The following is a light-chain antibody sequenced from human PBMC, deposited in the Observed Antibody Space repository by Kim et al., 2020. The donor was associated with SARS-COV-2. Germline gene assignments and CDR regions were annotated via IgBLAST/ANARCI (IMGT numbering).Light chain of an antibody. J-gene: IGKJ1*01. CDR3: QQYKSPTWT. V-gene: IGKV1-5*03. CDR1: QYISSW. Sequence: ASVGDRVTITCRASQYISSWVAWYRQNPGKAPHLLIYKTSTLQNGVPSRFSGDGSGTEFTLTIDSLQPDDFATYFCQQYKSPTWTFGQGTKVDIK. CDR2: KTS.